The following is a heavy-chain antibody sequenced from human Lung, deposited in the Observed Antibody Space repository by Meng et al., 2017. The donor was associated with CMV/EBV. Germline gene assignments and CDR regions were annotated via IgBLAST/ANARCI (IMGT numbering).Heavy chain of an antibody. Sequence: LXCTVSGGSISSSSYYWGWIRQPPGKGLEWIGSIYYSGSTYYNPSLKSRVTISVDTSKNQFSLKLSSVTAADTAVYYCARRGYCSSTSRCPERFFDYWXQGNXVNGAS. CDR2: IYYSGST. CDR1: GGSISSSSYY. V-gene: IGHV4-39*01. CDR3: ARRGYCSSTSRCPERFFDY. J-gene: IGHJ4*02. D-gene: IGHD2-2*01.